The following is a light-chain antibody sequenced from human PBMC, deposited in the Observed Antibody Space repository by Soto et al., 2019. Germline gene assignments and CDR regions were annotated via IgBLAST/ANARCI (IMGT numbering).Light chain of an antibody. V-gene: IGKV1-33*01. CDR1: QDIDKF. J-gene: IGKJ5*01. CDR2: DAS. Sequence: DIPMTQSPSSLSASVGDRVTITCQATQDIDKFLNWYQHKPGKAPKLLIDDASNLATGVPSRFSGSGSGTHFTFTISSLQPEDVATYYCQQYDDLPITFGQGTRLQIK. CDR3: QQYDDLPIT.